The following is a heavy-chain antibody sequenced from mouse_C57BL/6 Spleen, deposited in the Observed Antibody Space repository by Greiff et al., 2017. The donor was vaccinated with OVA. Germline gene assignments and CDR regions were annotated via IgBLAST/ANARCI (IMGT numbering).Heavy chain of an antibody. CDR2: IDPSDSET. J-gene: IGHJ1*03. V-gene: IGHV1-52*01. Sequence: VQLQQPGAELVRPGSSVKLSCKASGYTFTSYWMHWVKQRPIQGLEWIGNIDPSDSETHYNQKFKDKATLTVDKSSSTAYMQLSSLTSEDSAVYYCARERGDFGYFDVWGTGTTVTVSS. CDR3: ARERGDFGYFDV. CDR1: GYTFTSYW.